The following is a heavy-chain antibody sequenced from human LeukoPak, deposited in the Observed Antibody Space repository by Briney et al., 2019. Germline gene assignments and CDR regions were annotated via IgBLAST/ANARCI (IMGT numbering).Heavy chain of an antibody. D-gene: IGHD3-10*01. J-gene: IGHJ4*02. CDR3: ARAGERLWFGELLRPFDY. CDR1: GFTFSSYA. V-gene: IGHV4-34*01. CDR2: INHSGST. Sequence: GSLRLSCAASGFTFSSYAMSWIRQPPGKGLEWIGEINHSGSTNYNPSLKSRVTISVDTSKNQFSLKLSSVTAADTAVYYCARAGERLWFGELLRPFDYWGQGTLVTVSS.